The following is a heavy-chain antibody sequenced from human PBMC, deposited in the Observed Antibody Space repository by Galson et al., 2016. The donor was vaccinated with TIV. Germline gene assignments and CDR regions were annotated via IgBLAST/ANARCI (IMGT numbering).Heavy chain of an antibody. D-gene: IGHD1-26*01. CDR2: IFPDDSET. CDR3: ARLGGSDLTRANY. V-gene: IGHV5-51*01. J-gene: IGHJ4*02. Sequence: QSGAEVKKPGESLKISCKVSGYSFISYWIGWVRQMPGEGLEWMGVIFPDDSETTYSPSFEGQVTISADKSISTAYLQWSSLKASDNARYYCARLGGSDLTRANYWGQGTLVTVSS. CDR1: GYSFISYW.